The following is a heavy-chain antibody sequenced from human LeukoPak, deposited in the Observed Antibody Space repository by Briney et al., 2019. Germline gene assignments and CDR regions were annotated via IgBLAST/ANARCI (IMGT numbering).Heavy chain of an antibody. V-gene: IGHV3-30*18. J-gene: IGHJ4*02. CDR2: ISYDGSNK. CDR3: AKWDCSGGSCYFDY. D-gene: IGHD2-15*01. CDR1: GFTFSSYG. Sequence: GGSLRLSCAASGFTFSSYGMHWVRQAPGKGLKWVAVISYDGSNKYYADSVKGRFTISRDNSKNTLYLQMNSLRAEDTAVYYCAKWDCSGGSCYFDYWGQGTLVTVSS.